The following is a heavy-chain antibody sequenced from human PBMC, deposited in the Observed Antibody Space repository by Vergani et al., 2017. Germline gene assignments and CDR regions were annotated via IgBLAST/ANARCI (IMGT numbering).Heavy chain of an antibody. J-gene: IGHJ6*02. CDR2: IKSTFDRGTT. CDR1: GFSFRNAW. V-gene: IGHV3-15*07. D-gene: IGHD2-21*01. Sequence: EVQLVESGGGIVKPGGSLRLSCVASGFSFRNAWMNWVRRAPGQGLEWVGRIKSTFDRGTTDYAAAVKGRFTISRDDSKNTLFLQMNGLKTEDIGVYYCTTDPRYCCDGSCYWLGDRHYYGMDVWGQGTTVTVSS. CDR3: TTDPRYCCDGSCYWLGDRHYYGMDV.